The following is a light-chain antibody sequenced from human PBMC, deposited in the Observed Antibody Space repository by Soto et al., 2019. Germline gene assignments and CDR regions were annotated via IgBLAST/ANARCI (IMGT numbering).Light chain of an antibody. CDR1: QSVSSSY. CDR3: QQRSNWPLT. Sequence: EIVLTQSPATLSLSPGERATLSCRASQSVSSSYLAWYQQKPGQAPRLLIYDASKRATGVPGRFSGSGSGTDFSLTISSLEPEDFAVYYCQQRSNWPLTFGGGTKVDIK. V-gene: IGKV3-11*01. J-gene: IGKJ4*01. CDR2: DAS.